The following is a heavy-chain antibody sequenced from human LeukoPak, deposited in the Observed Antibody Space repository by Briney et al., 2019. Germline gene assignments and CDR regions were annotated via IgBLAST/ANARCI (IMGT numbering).Heavy chain of an antibody. CDR3: ARGPIAVAGTGEYFQH. V-gene: IGHV1-69*04. D-gene: IGHD6-19*01. CDR1: GGTFSSYA. CDR2: IIPILGIA. J-gene: IGHJ1*01. Sequence: ASVKVSCKASGGTFSSYAISWVRQAPGQGLEWMGRIIPILGIANYAQKFQGRVTITADKSTSTAYMELSSLRSEDTAVYYCARGPIAVAGTGEYFQHWGQGTLVTVSS.